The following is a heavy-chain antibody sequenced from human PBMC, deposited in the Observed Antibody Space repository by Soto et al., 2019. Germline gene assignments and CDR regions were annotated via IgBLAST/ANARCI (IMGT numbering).Heavy chain of an antibody. Sequence: SVKVSCKASGYTFTSYAISWVRQAPGQGLEWMGGIIPICGTANYAQKFQGRVTITADESTSTAYMELSSLRSEDTAVDYCARVSPLMVRGVIIDFNYYYGMDVWGQGATVTVSS. D-gene: IGHD3-10*01. J-gene: IGHJ6*02. V-gene: IGHV1-69*13. CDR1: GYTFTSYA. CDR2: IIPICGTA. CDR3: ARVSPLMVRGVIIDFNYYYGMDV.